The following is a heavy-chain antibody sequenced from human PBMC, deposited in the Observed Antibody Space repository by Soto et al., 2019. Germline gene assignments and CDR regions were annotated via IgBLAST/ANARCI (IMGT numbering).Heavy chain of an antibody. CDR3: ARTTAVPNTLRSRYFFDF. J-gene: IGHJ4*02. Sequence: TLSLTCSVSGGSVNNKTYYWSWIRQPPGKRLEWIGYVYYSGTTNYNPSLKSRVTISIDMSKNQFSLRLSSVTAADTALYYCARTTAVPNTLRSRYFFDFWGQGTLVTVS. D-gene: IGHD3-9*01. V-gene: IGHV4-61*01. CDR2: VYYSGTT. CDR1: GGSVNNKTYY.